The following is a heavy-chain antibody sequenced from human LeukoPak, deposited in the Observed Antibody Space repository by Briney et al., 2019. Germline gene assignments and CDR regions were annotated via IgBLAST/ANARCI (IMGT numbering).Heavy chain of an antibody. V-gene: IGHV4-39*01. CDR2: IYYSGST. D-gene: IGHD2-2*01. CDR3: ARRKSAEYCSSISCPQGNWFDP. J-gene: IGHJ5*02. Sequence: NPSETLSLTCTVSGGSISSSSYYWGWIRQPPGKGLEWIGSIYYSGSTYYNPSLKSRVTISVDTSKNQFSLNLNSVTAADTAVYYCARRKSAEYCSSISCPQGNWFDPWGQGILVTVSS. CDR1: GGSISSSSYY.